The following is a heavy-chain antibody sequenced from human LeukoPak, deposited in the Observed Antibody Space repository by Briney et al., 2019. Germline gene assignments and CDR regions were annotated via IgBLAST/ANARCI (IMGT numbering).Heavy chain of an antibody. CDR1: GFTLSSYA. CDR2: ISVTGNT. CDR3: ARGGGSAASGSQVRVDYMDV. J-gene: IGHJ6*03. D-gene: IGHD3-10*01. Sequence: GGSLRLSCAASGFTLSSYAMSWVRQGPGKGLEWVSAISVTGNTYHADSVRGRFTISRDNAKKTLCLQMDSLRVDDMAVYFCARGGGSAASGSQVRVDYMDVWGKGTTVTVSS. V-gene: IGHV3-23*01.